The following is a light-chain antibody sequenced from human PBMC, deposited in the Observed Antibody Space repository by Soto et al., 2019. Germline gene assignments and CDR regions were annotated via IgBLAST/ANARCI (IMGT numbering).Light chain of an antibody. V-gene: IGKV3-20*01. CDR2: GAS. CDR3: QQYCCSPWS. CDR1: QSVSSSY. J-gene: IGKJ1*01. Sequence: EIVLTQSPGPLSLSPGERATLSCRASQSVSSSYLAWYQQKPGQAPRLLIYGASSRATGIPVRFSGSGSGTDFTLTISVLEPEDFSVYYCQQYCCSPWSFGRGTNVEIK.